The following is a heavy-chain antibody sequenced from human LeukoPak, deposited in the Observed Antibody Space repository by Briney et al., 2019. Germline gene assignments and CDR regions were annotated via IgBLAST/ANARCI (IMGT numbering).Heavy chain of an antibody. CDR3: ATDPYSSSWYGY. V-gene: IGHV1-24*01. CDR1: GYTLTELS. CDR2: FDPEDGET. D-gene: IGHD6-13*01. Sequence: ASVKVSCKVSGYTLTELSMHWVRQAPGKGLEWMGGFDPEDGETIYAQKFQGRVTMTEDTPTDTAYMELSSLRSEDTAVYYCATDPYSSSWYGYWGQGTLATVSS. J-gene: IGHJ4*02.